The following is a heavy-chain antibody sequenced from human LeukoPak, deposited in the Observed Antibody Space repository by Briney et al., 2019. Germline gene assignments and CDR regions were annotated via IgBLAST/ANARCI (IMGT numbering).Heavy chain of an antibody. D-gene: IGHD5-18*01. CDR1: GYSISSGYY. J-gene: IGHJ5*02. CDR2: IYHSGST. CDR3: ARRYTAMVPSWFDP. Sequence: PSQTLSLTCTVSGYSISSGYYWGWIRQPPGKRMEWIGSIYHSGSTYYNPSLKSRVTISVDTSKNQFSLKLSSVTAADTAVYYCARRYTAMVPSWFDPWGQGTLVTVSS. V-gene: IGHV4-38-2*02.